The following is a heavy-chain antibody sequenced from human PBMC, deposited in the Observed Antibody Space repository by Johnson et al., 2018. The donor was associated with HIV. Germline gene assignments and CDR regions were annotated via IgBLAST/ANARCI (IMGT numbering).Heavy chain of an antibody. D-gene: IGHD1-26*01. V-gene: IGHV3-33*06. CDR2: IWYDGSNK. Sequence: QVQLVESGGGVVRPGGSLRLSCAASGFTFDDYGMSWVRQAPGKGLEWLSVIWYDGSNKYYADYVKGRFTISRDNSKNTLYLQMESLRVEDTAIYYCTKAWELLGRRAALDIWGQGTMVTVSS. J-gene: IGHJ3*02. CDR3: TKAWELLGRRAALDI. CDR1: GFTFDDYG.